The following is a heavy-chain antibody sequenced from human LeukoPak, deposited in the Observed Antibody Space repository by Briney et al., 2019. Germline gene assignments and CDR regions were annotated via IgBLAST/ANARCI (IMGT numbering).Heavy chain of an antibody. Sequence: SETLSLTCAVSGESMIGHYWTWIRQPPGKRLEWIGEIHHSGGTNSNPSPKNRVTISIDMSKNQFSLKLNSVTAADTAVYFCARATASGSGRAYDRWAQGNLVPVYS. V-gene: IGHV4-34*01. J-gene: IGHJ5*02. CDR2: IHHSGGT. CDR1: GESMIGHY. CDR3: ARATASGSGRAYDR. D-gene: IGHD3-10*01.